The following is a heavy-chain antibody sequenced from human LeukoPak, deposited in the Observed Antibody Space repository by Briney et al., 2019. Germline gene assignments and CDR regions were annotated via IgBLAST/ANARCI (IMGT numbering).Heavy chain of an antibody. CDR2: ISWNSGSI. V-gene: IGHV3-9*03. J-gene: IGHJ3*02. CDR3: AKKRRDGYNFTAFDI. Sequence: PGRSLRLSCAASGFTFDDYAMHWVRQAPGKGLEWVSGISWNSGSIGYADSVKGRFTISRDNAKNSLYLQMNSLRAEDMALYYCAKKRRDGYNFTAFDIWGQGTMVTVSS. CDR1: GFTFDDYA. D-gene: IGHD5-24*01.